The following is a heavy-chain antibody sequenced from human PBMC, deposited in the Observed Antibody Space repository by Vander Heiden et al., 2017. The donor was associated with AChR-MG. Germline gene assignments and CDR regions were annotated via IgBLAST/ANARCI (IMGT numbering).Heavy chain of an antibody. D-gene: IGHD4-17*01. V-gene: IGHV4-30-4*01. CDR3: ARVGKTVTHDY. CDR1: GGPISSGDYY. CDR2: IYYSGST. Sequence: QVQLQESGPGLVKPSQTLALTSTVSGGPISSGDYYWSWVRQPPGKGLEWIGYIYYSGSTYYNPSLKSRVTISVDTSKNQFSLKLSSVTAADTAVYYCARVGKTVTHDYWGQGTLVTVSS. J-gene: IGHJ4*02.